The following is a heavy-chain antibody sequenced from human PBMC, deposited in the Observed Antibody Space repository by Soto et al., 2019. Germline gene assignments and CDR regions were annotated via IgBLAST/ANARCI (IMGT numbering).Heavy chain of an antibody. Sequence: PSETLSLTCTVSGGSISSYYWSWIRQPPGKGLEWIGYIYYSGSTNYNPSLKSRVTISVDTSKNQFSLKLSSVTAADTAVYYCARGGGYLGYDFWSGYLAVWGQGTTVTVSS. J-gene: IGHJ6*02. CDR1: GGSISSYY. CDR2: IYYSGST. D-gene: IGHD3-3*01. V-gene: IGHV4-59*01. CDR3: ARGGGYLGYDFWSGYLAV.